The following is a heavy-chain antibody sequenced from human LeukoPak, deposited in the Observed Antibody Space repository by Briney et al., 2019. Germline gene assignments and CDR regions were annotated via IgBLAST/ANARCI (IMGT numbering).Heavy chain of an antibody. D-gene: IGHD3-3*01. Sequence: SETLSLTCTVSGGSISSYYWSWIRQPPGKGLEWIGYIYYSGSTNYNPSLKSRATISVDTSKNQFSLKLSSVTAADTAVYYCARQTIFGVLFDYWGQGTLVTVSS. V-gene: IGHV4-59*01. CDR2: IYYSGST. CDR1: GGSISSYY. CDR3: ARQTIFGVLFDY. J-gene: IGHJ4*02.